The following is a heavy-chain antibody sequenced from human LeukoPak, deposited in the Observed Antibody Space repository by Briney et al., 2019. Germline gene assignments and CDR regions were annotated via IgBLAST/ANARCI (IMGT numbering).Heavy chain of an antibody. CDR2: ISWNSGSI. Sequence: GRSLRLSCAASGFTFDDYAMHWVRHAPGKGLEWVSGISWNSGSIGYADSAKGRFTISRDNAKNSLYLQMNSLRAEDTALYYCAKDRGFEGVPAAHVDYWGQGTLVTVSS. D-gene: IGHD2-2*01. V-gene: IGHV3-9*01. CDR3: AKDRGFEGVPAAHVDY. CDR1: GFTFDDYA. J-gene: IGHJ4*02.